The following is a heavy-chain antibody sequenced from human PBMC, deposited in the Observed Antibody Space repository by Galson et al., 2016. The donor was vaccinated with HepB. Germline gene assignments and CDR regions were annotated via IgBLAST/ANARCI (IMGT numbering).Heavy chain of an antibody. CDR1: GFIFRTYW. J-gene: IGHJ1*01. V-gene: IGHV3-7*04. D-gene: IGHD3-9*01. CDR3: ARGGDLRYFDWSSYWYFEH. Sequence: SLRLSCAASGFIFRTYWMSWVRQAPGKGLEWVANIKQDGSNKDYVDSVKGRFTISRDNAQSSLFLQMNSLRAEDTAVYYCARGGDLRYFDWSSYWYFEHWGQGTQVTVSS. CDR2: IKQDGSNK.